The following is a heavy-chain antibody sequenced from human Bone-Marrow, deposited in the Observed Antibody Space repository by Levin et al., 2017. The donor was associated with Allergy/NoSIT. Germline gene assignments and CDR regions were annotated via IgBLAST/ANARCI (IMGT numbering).Heavy chain of an antibody. D-gene: IGHD6-13*01. V-gene: IGHV3-7*01. CDR2: IKQDGSEK. Sequence: GESLKISCAASGFTFSSYWMSWVRQAPGKGLEWVANIKQDGSEKYYVDSVKGRFTISRDNAKNSLYLQMNSLRAEDTAVYYCASSLIAADEEEHYGMDVWGQGTTVTVSS. J-gene: IGHJ6*02. CDR3: ASSLIAADEEEHYGMDV. CDR1: GFTFSSYW.